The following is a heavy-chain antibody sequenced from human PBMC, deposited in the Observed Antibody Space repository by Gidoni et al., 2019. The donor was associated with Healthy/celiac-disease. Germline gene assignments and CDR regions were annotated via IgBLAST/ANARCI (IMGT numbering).Heavy chain of an antibody. V-gene: IGHV3-21*01. Sequence: VQLVESGGGLVKTGGSLRLSCAASGFTFSSYSMNWVRQAPGKGLEWVSSISSSSSYIYYADSVKGRFTISRDNAKNSLYLQMNSLRAEDTAVYYCARRTINYFDYWGQGTLVTVSS. CDR1: GFTFSSYS. CDR3: ARRTINYFDY. CDR2: ISSSSSYI. J-gene: IGHJ4*02.